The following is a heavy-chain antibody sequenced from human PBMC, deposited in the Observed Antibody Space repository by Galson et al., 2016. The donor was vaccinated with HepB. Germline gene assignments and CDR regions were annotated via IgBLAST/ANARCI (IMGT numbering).Heavy chain of an antibody. D-gene: IGHD2-8*02. V-gene: IGHV1-24*01. CDR1: GYDLADVS. CDR2: FDPAVDET. J-gene: IGHJ4*02. CDR3: TSYCTGGICSKRGFDY. Sequence: SVKVSCKVSGYDLADVSIHWVRQTPGKGLEWMGGFDPAVDETVYTQKFQGRFSMTEDASTDTAYMELHSLTSEDTAVYFCTSYCTGGICSKRGFDYWGQGTLVTGSS.